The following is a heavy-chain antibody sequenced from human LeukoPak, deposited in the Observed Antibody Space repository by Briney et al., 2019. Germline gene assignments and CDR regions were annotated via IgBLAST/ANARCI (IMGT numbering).Heavy chain of an antibody. CDR2: INHSGTT. V-gene: IGHV4-34*01. J-gene: IGHJ4*02. Sequence: SETLSLTCAVYGGSFSGYYWNWIRQPPGKGLEWIGEINHSGTTYYNPSLKSRVTLSVDTSKNQFSLKLTSVTAADTAVYYCARDELGVSYWGQGTLVIVSS. CDR3: ARDELGVSY. CDR1: GGSFSGYY. D-gene: IGHD1-26*01.